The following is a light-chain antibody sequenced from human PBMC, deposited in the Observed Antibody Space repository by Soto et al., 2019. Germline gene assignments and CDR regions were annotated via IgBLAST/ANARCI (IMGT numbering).Light chain of an antibody. J-gene: IGKJ1*01. CDR1: HSSSCW. CDR2: DAS. Sequence: TRTAPCTSVGEISTITGRASHSSSCWVAWYQQKPGKAPKVLFFDASRLESGVPSRCSGSGSAEEFILTSSRVQADVLVTYYYHEDRSPPWTFGEGTKVDIK. CDR3: HEDRSPPWT. V-gene: IGKV1-5*01.